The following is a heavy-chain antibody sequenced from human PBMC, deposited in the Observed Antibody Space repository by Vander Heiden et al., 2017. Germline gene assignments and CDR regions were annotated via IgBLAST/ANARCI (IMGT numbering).Heavy chain of an antibody. Sequence: QVQLVQSGAEVKKPGASVKVSCKASGYTLTGHYIHWGRQAPGQGLEWMGWINPNRGGTKYAQKFQARVTMTRDTSISTAYMELSSLRSDDTAVYYCARGENHSSGYIFDYWGQGTLVTVSS. CDR2: INPNRGGT. V-gene: IGHV1-2*02. J-gene: IGHJ4*02. CDR3: ARGENHSSGYIFDY. D-gene: IGHD3-22*01. CDR1: GYTLTGHY.